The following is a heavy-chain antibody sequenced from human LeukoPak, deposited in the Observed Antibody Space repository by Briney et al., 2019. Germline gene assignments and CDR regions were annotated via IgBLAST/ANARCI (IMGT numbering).Heavy chain of an antibody. V-gene: IGHV3-74*01. CDR2: INSDGSST. CDR3: ARERRWLSAHWFDP. CDR1: GLTFSTYW. J-gene: IGHJ5*02. Sequence: GGSLRLSCAASGLTFSTYWMPWVRQTPGEGLVWVSRINSDGSSTSYADSVKGRFTISRDNAKNTLYLQMNSLRAEDTAVYYCARERRWLSAHWFDPWGQGTLVTVSS. D-gene: IGHD5-12*01.